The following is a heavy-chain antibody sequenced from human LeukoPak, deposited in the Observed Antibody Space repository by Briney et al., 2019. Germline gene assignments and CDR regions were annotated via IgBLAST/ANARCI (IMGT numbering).Heavy chain of an antibody. J-gene: IGHJ5*02. CDR2: INSDGSST. CDR3: ARAGGPEGWFDP. CDR1: GFTFSSHW. Sequence: GGSLRLSCAASGFTFSSHWMHWVRQVPGKGLVWVSYINSDGSSTNYADSVKGRFTISRDNAKNTLYLQMNSLRAEDTAVYYCARAGGPEGWFDPWGQGTLVTVSS. V-gene: IGHV3-74*01. D-gene: IGHD3-10*01.